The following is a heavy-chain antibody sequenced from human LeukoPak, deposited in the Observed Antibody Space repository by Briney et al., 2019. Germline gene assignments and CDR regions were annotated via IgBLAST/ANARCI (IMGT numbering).Heavy chain of an antibody. V-gene: IGHV4-34*01. D-gene: IGHD3-3*01. CDR3: ARLYYDFWSGYYKDAFDI. Sequence: SETLSLTCAVYGGSFSGYYWSWIRQPPGKGLEWIGEINHSGSTNYNPSLKSRVTISVDTSKNQFSLKLSSVTAADTAVYYCARLYYDFWSGYYKDAFDIWGQGTMVTVSS. CDR1: GGSFSGYY. CDR2: INHSGST. J-gene: IGHJ3*02.